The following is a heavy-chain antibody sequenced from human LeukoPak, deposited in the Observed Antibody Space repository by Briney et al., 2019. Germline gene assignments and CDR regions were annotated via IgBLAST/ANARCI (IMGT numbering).Heavy chain of an antibody. CDR2: IKQYGSEK. CDR3: ARDRTYDFWSGYYYYYYYYMDV. Sequence: GGSLRLSCAASGFTFSSYCMSWVRQAPGKGLEWVANIKQYGSEKNYVDSVKGRFTISRDNAKNSLYLQMNSLRAEDTAVYYCARDRTYDFWSGYYYYYYYYMDVWGKGTTVTVSS. D-gene: IGHD3-3*01. CDR1: GFTFSSYC. J-gene: IGHJ6*03. V-gene: IGHV3-7*01.